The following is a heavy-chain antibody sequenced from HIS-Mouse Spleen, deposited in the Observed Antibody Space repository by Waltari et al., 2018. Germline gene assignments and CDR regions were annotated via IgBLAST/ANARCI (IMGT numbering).Heavy chain of an antibody. CDR2: INHSGST. CDR1: GGSFSGYY. CDR3: ARGKGSSSWYYFDY. J-gene: IGHJ4*02. D-gene: IGHD6-13*01. V-gene: IGHV4-34*01. Sequence: QVQLQQWGAGLFKPSETLSLTCAVYGGSFSGYYWSWIRQPPGKGLEWIGEINHSGSTTYNPSLKSRVTISVDTSKNQFSLKLSSVTAADTAVYYCARGKGSSSWYYFDYWGQGTLVTVSS.